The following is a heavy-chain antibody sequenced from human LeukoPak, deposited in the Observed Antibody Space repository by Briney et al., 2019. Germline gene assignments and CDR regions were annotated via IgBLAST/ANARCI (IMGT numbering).Heavy chain of an antibody. J-gene: IGHJ3*02. V-gene: IGHV3-23*01. CDR2: ISGSAYST. D-gene: IGHD1-1*01. Sequence: PGGSLRLSCAASGFTFSSYAMSWVRQAPGKGLEWVSTISGSAYSTYYADSVKGRFTISRDNSKNTLYLQMNSLRAEDTAVYYCAKDQEQLERRTANDAFDIWGQGTMVTVSS. CDR3: AKDQEQLERRTANDAFDI. CDR1: GFTFSSYA.